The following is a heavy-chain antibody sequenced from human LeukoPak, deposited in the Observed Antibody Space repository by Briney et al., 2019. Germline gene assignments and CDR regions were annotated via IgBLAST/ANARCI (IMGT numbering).Heavy chain of an antibody. Sequence: PSETLSLTCTVSGGSISSYYWSWLRQPAGKGLEWIGRIYTSGSTNFNPSLKSRVTMSVDTSKNQFSLKLSSVTAADTAVYYCARVGSSSWSVYYYYYMDVWGKGTTVTISS. D-gene: IGHD6-13*01. V-gene: IGHV4-4*07. CDR1: GGSISSYY. J-gene: IGHJ6*03. CDR3: ARVGSSSWSVYYYYYMDV. CDR2: IYTSGST.